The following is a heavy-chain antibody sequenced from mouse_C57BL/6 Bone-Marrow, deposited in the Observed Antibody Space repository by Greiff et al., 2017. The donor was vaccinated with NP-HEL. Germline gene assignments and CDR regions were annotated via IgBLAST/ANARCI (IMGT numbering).Heavy chain of an antibody. J-gene: IGHJ1*03. CDR3: TRGVSTTGDWYFDV. D-gene: IGHD2-4*01. CDR1: GFTFSSYA. V-gene: IGHV5-9-1*02. CDR2: ISSGGDYI. Sequence: EVQRVESGEGLVKPGGSLKLSCAASGFTFSSYAMSWVRQTPEKRLEWVAYISSGGDYIYYADTVKGRFTISRDNARNTLYLQMSSLKSEDTAMYYCTRGVSTTGDWYFDVWGTGTTVTFSS.